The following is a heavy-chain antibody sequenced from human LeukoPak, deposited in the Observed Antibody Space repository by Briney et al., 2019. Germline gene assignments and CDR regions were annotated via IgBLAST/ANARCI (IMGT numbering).Heavy chain of an antibody. J-gene: IGHJ4*02. D-gene: IGHD2-15*01. Sequence: GGSLRLSCAASGFTFSSYWMSWVRQAPGKGLEWVANIKLDGSEKYYVDSVKGRFTISRDNAKNSLFLQMNSLRGEDTAVYFCARGQGYCSGGSCSGPGVFDYWGQGTLVTVSS. CDR3: ARGQGYCSGGSCSGPGVFDY. V-gene: IGHV3-7*01. CDR2: IKLDGSEK. CDR1: GFTFSSYW.